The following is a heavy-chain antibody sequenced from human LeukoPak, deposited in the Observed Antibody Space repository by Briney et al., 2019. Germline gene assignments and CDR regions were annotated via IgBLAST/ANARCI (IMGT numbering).Heavy chain of an antibody. V-gene: IGHV4-4*02. CDR2: IYHSGST. CDR3: ASLIVGATNDAFDI. J-gene: IGHJ3*02. CDR1: GGSISSSNW. Sequence: SETLSLTCAVSGGSISSSNWWCWVRQPPGKVLEWIGEIYHSGSTNYNPSLKSRVTISVDKSKNQFSLKLSSVTAADTAVYYCASLIVGATNDAFDIWGQGTMVTVSS. D-gene: IGHD1-26*01.